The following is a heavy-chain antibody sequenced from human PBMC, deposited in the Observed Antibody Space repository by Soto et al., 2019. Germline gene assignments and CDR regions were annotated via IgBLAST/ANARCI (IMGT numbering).Heavy chain of an antibody. CDR3: ARPGLYSSSSRGMDV. D-gene: IGHD6-6*01. J-gene: IGHJ6*02. CDR2: INPSADST. Sequence: QVQLVQSGAEVKKPGASVKVSCKASGYTLISYYMHWVRQAPGQGLEWMGIINPSADSTSYAQKFQGRVTMTRDTSTSTVYMELRSLRSEDTAVYYCARPGLYSSSSRGMDVWGQGTTVTVSS. V-gene: IGHV1-46*01. CDR1: GYTLISYY.